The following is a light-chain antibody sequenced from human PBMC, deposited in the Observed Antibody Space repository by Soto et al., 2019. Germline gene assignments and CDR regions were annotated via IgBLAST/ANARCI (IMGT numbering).Light chain of an antibody. CDR1: QSIGNR. CDR2: EAS. J-gene: IGKJ1*01. V-gene: IGKV1-5*03. Sequence: IRMTQSPSTQPASIGDRVTITCRASQSIGNRLAWYQQKPGTAPKLLIYEASSLESGVPSIFSGSGSGTEFTLTISGLRPDDFATYYCQQYKSYPWTFGQGAKGEI. CDR3: QQYKSYPWT.